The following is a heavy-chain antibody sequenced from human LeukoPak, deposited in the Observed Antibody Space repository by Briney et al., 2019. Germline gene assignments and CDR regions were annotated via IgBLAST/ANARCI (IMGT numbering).Heavy chain of an antibody. CDR1: GFTFSSYA. V-gene: IGHV3-23*01. CDR3: AKNGGSQCYSHLDS. CDR2: TSGSGGST. J-gene: IGHJ4*02. Sequence: GGSLRLSCAASGFTFSSYAMSWVRQAPGKGLEWVSGTSGSGGSTYYAGSVKGRFTTSRDNSKNTLYLQMNSLRVEDTAVYYCAKNGGSQCYSHLDSWGQGTLVTVSS. D-gene: IGHD2-15*01.